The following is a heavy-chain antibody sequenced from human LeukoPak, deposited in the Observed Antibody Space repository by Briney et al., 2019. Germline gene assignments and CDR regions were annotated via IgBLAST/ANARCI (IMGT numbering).Heavy chain of an antibody. Sequence: SETLSLTCTVSGGSISSYYWSWLRQPPGKGLEWIGYIYYSGSTNYNPSLKSRVTISVDTSKNQFSLKLSSVTAADTAVCYCARDRVAATPHYYYYYGMDVWGQGTTVTVSS. D-gene: IGHD2-15*01. CDR3: ARDRVAATPHYYYYYGMDV. CDR1: GGSISSYY. CDR2: IYYSGST. J-gene: IGHJ6*02. V-gene: IGHV4-59*01.